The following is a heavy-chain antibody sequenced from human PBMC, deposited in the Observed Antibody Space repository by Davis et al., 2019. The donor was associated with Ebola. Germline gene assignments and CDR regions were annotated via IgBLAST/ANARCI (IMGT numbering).Heavy chain of an antibody. CDR3: ASYND. CDR2: IYSGDNR. CDR1: SFAVDSRY. Sequence: PGGSLRLSCAASSFAVDSRYLIWVRQAPGKGLEWVSSIYSGDNRNYADSVKGRCTISSDSSKNTLYLQISSLRAEDTATYYCASYNDWGQGTLVTVSS. J-gene: IGHJ4*02. V-gene: IGHV3-53*01. D-gene: IGHD5-24*01.